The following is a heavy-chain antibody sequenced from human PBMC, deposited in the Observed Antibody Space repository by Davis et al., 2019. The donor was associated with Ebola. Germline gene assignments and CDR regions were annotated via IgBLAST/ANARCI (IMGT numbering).Heavy chain of an antibody. CDR3: AATPGSSWYLYYYGMDV. D-gene: IGHD3-10*01. V-gene: IGHV1-58*01. CDR2: IVVGSGNT. Sequence: SVKVSCKASGFNFTSDAVQGVRQARGQRLEWIGWIVVGSGNTNYAQKFQERVTITRDMSTSTAYMELSSLRSEDTAVYYCAATPGSSWYLYYYGMDVWGKGTTVTVSS. CDR1: GFNFTSDA. J-gene: IGHJ6*04.